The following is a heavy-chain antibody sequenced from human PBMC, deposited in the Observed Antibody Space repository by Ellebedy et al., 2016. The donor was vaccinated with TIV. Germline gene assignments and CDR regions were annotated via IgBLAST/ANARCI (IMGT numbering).Heavy chain of an antibody. J-gene: IGHJ4*02. CDR3: ARLDILARGTADY. CDR1: GYSFSSYW. Sequence: GESLKISCQGSGYSFSSYWISWLRQMPGKGLEWMGIIYPRDSDTRYSPSFQGQVTISADKSISTAYLQWSSLKASDTAMYYCARLDILARGTADYWGQGTLVTVSS. CDR2: IYPRDSDT. D-gene: IGHD3-9*01. V-gene: IGHV5-51*01.